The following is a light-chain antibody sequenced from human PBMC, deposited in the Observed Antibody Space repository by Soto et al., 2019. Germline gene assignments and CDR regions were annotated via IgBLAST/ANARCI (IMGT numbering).Light chain of an antibody. CDR2: DNN. CDR1: SSNIGNNL. Sequence: QSVLTQPPSVSAAPGQKVTISCSGSSSNIGNNLVSWYQQLPGTAPKLLIYDNNKRPSGIPDRFSGSNSGTSATLGITGLQTGDEAEFYCGAWDSSLSAKVFGGGTKLTVL. V-gene: IGLV1-51*01. J-gene: IGLJ3*02. CDR3: GAWDSSLSAKV.